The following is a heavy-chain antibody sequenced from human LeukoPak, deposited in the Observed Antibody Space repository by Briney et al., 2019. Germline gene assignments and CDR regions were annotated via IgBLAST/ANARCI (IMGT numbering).Heavy chain of an antibody. CDR3: ARDRVVFYDFWSGYRDAFDI. CDR1: GGSITSSSHY. CDR2: IYYDGSA. Sequence: SETLSLACTVSGGSITSSSHYWGWIRQPPGQGLQWIGLIYYDGSAYYNLSLKSRLTISIDASKSQFSLQLSSVTAADTAVYYCARDRVVFYDFWSGYRDAFDIWGQGTMVTVSS. D-gene: IGHD3-3*01. J-gene: IGHJ3*02. V-gene: IGHV4-39*07.